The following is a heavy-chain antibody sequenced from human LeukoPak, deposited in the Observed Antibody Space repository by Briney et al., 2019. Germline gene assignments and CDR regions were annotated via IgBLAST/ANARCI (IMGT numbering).Heavy chain of an antibody. V-gene: IGHV4-38-2*02. CDR1: GYSISSGYY. J-gene: IGHJ5*02. CDR3: ARYKQQLVQGWFDP. CDR2: IYHSGST. D-gene: IGHD6-13*01. Sequence: SEALSLTCTVSGYSISSGYYWGWIRQPPGKGLEWIGSIYHSGSTYYNPSLKSRVTISVDTSKNQFSLKLSSVTAADTAVYYCARYKQQLVQGWFDPWGQGTLVTVSS.